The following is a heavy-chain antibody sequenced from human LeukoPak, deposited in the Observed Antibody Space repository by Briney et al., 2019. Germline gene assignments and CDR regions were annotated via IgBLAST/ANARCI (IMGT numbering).Heavy chain of an antibody. CDR1: GFTFSSNA. CDR3: AKEYGSGSYYNDY. V-gene: IGHV3-23*01. J-gene: IGHJ4*02. CDR2: ISGSGGST. D-gene: IGHD3-10*01. Sequence: GGSLRLPCAASGFTFSSNAMSWVRQAPGKGLEWVSAISGSGGSTYYADSVKGRFTISRDNSKNTLYLQMNSLRAEDTAVYYCAKEYGSGSYYNDYWGQGTLVTVSS.